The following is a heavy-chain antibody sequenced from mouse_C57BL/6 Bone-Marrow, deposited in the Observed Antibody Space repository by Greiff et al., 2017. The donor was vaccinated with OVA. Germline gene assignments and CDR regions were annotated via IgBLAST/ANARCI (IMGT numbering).Heavy chain of an antibody. J-gene: IGHJ4*01. CDR3: ASELNYFYYAMDY. D-gene: IGHD2-1*01. CDR2: IYIGNGYT. CDR1: GYTFTSYG. V-gene: IGHV1-58*01. Sequence: VQLKESGAELVRPGSSVKMSCKTSGYTFTSYGINWVKQRPGQGLEWIGYIYIGNGYTEYNEKFKGKATLTSDTSSSTAYMQLSSLTSEDSAIYCCASELNYFYYAMDYWGQGTSVTVSS.